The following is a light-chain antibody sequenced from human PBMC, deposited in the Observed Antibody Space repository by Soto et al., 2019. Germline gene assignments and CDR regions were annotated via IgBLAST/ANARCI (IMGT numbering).Light chain of an antibody. Sequence: ENVLTQSPGTLSLSPGERATLSCRASQGVNRYYLAWYQQKPGQAPRLLIYGASNRATGIPDRFSGSGSGTDFTLTISRLEPEDFGVYYCQQYSSSPRTFGGGTKVEIK. CDR1: QGVNRYY. CDR3: QQYSSSPRT. J-gene: IGKJ4*01. CDR2: GAS. V-gene: IGKV3-20*01.